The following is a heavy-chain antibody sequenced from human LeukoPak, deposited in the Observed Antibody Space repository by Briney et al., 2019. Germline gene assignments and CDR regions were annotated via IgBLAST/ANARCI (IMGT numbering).Heavy chain of an antibody. J-gene: IGHJ4*02. CDR3: ARVHGSGSYPDY. CDR1: GFTFSSYG. CDR2: ISYDGSNK. V-gene: IGHV3-30*03. D-gene: IGHD3-10*01. Sequence: GGSLRLSCAASGFTFSSYGMRWVCQAPGKGLEWVAVISYDGSNKYYADSVKGRFTISRDNSKNTLYLQMNSLRAEDTAVYYCARVHGSGSYPDYWGQGTLVTVSS.